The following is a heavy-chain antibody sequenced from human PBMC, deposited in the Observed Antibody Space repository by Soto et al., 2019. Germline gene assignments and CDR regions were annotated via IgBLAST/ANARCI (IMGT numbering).Heavy chain of an antibody. V-gene: IGHV4-31*03. Sequence: QVQLQESGPGLVKPSQTLSLTCTVSGGSISSGGYYWSWIRQHPGKGLEWIGYTYYSGSTYYNPSLNSRVTISVDTSKNQFSLKLSSVTAADTAVYYFARSFGVAAAGPFDSLGPGTLVTVSS. CDR1: GGSISSGGYY. CDR3: ARSFGVAAAGPFDS. CDR2: TYYSGST. J-gene: IGHJ4*02. D-gene: IGHD6-13*01.